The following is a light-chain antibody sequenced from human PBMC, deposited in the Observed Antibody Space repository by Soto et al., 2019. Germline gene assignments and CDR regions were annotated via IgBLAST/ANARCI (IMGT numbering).Light chain of an antibody. Sequence: QLVLTQPPSASASLGASVTLTCTLSSGYSNYKVDWYQQRPGKGPRFVMRVGTGGILGSKGDGIPDRFSVLGSGLNRYLTIKNIQEEDESDYHCGADHGTGSKFVWVFGGGTKVTVL. CDR1: SGYSNYK. CDR2: VGTGGILG. V-gene: IGLV9-49*01. CDR3: GADHGTGSKFVWV. J-gene: IGLJ3*02.